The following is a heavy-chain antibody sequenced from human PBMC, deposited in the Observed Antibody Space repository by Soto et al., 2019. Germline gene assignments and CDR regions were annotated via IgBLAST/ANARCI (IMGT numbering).Heavy chain of an antibody. J-gene: IGHJ6*03. CDR2: IYYSGST. CDR1: GGSISSYY. Sequence: SETLSLTCTVSGGSISSYYWSWIRQPPGKGLEWIGYIYYSGSTNYYPSLKSRVTISVDTSKNQFSLKLSSVTAADTAVYYCARDHWAIPSPYYYYYMDVWGKGTTVTVSS. V-gene: IGHV4-59*01. D-gene: IGHD2-2*02. CDR3: ARDHWAIPSPYYYYYMDV.